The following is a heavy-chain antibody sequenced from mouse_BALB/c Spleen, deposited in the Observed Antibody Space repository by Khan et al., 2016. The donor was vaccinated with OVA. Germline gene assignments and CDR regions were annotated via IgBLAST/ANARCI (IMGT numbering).Heavy chain of an antibody. J-gene: IGHJ4*01. V-gene: IGHV9-3-1*01. D-gene: IGHD2-10*01. CDR2: INTYTGEP. CDR1: GYSFTNYG. CDR3: ARPPYFSYTLDY. Sequence: QIQLVQSGPELKKPGETVKISCKASGYSFTNYGMNWVKQSPGKALKWMGWINTYTGEPTYADDFKGRFAFSLATSANTAYLQINILKNEDTATYFCARPPYFSYTLDYWGQGTSVTVSS.